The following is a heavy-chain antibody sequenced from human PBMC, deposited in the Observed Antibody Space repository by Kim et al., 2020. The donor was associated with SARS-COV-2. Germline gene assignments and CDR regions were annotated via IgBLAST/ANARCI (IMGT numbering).Heavy chain of an antibody. CDR1: GGSISSSSYY. J-gene: IGHJ5*01. CDR3: ARRAGLWFGEFWNNWF. V-gene: IGHV4-39*01. D-gene: IGHD3-10*01. CDR2: IYYSGST. Sequence: SETLSLTCTVSGGSISSSSYYWGWIRQPPGKGLEWIGSIYYSGSTYYNPSLKSRVTISVDTSKNQFSLKLSSVTAADTAVYYCARRAGLWFGEFWNNWF.